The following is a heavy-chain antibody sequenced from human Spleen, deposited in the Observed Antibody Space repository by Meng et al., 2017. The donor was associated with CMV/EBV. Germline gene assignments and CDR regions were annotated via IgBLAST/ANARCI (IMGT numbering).Heavy chain of an antibody. CDR1: GFTFNSYT. CDR3: ARAAVFEKIVVVTTAIDS. J-gene: IGHJ5*01. V-gene: IGHV3-21*04. Sequence: GGSLRLSCAASGFTFNSYTMNWVRQAPGQGLEWVSSISGASTSIFYADSVKGRFTISRDNAKNTLFLQMNSLGAEDTAIYYCARAAVFEKIVVVTTAIDSWGRGTLVTVSS. D-gene: IGHD2-2*01. CDR2: ISGASTSI.